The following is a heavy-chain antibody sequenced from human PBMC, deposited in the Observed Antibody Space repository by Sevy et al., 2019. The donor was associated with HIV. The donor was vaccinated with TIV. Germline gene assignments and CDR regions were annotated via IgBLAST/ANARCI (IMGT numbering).Heavy chain of an antibody. J-gene: IGHJ4*02. Sequence: LSLTCAASGFTFSGYGMHWVRQAPGKGLEWVAVIWYDGTNKYYTDSVKGRFTISRDNSKNTLYLQINSLRAEDTAVYYCAREHIAVAGIGYYFDYWGQGTLVTVSS. CDR1: GFTFSGYG. CDR2: IWYDGTNK. CDR3: AREHIAVAGIGYYFDY. V-gene: IGHV3-33*01. D-gene: IGHD6-19*01.